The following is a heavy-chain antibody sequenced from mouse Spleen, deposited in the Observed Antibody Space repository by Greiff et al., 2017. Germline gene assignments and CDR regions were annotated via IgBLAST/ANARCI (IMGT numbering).Heavy chain of an antibody. V-gene: IGHV1-66*01. CDR1: GYSFTSYY. CDR3: ARGDDGFDY. Sequence: VQRQQSGPELVKPGASVKISCKASGYSFTSYYIHWVKQRPGQGLEWIGWIYPGSGNTKYNEKFKGKATLTADTSSSTAYMQLSSLTSEDSAVYYCARGDDGFDYWGQGTTLTVSS. CDR2: IYPGSGNT. J-gene: IGHJ2*01. D-gene: IGHD2-3*01.